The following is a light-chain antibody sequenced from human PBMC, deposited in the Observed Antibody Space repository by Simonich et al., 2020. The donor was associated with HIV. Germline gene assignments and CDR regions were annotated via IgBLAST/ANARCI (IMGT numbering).Light chain of an antibody. J-gene: IGKJ4*01. CDR2: LGS. CDR3: MQPLQTVT. V-gene: IGKV2-28*01. Sequence: DIVMTQSPLSLPVTPGEPASIPCRSTQSLLHSSGCNYLHWYLQKPGQSPQLLLYLGSNQASGVPDRFSGCGSGTDFTLKINRVEAEDVGIYYCMQPLQTVTFGGGTEVEIK. CDR1: QSLLHSSGCNY.